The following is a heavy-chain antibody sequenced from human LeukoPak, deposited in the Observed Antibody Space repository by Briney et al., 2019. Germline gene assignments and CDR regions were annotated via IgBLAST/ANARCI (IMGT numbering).Heavy chain of an antibody. Sequence: PGGSLRLSCAASGFTFDDYAMHWVRQAPGKGPMWVSHIDGDGSGADYADSVRGRFTISRDNAKKTLYLQMNSLRAEDTAVYYCATDLYVAYYDILIGSPNALDVWGQGTMVTVSS. V-gene: IGHV3-74*01. D-gene: IGHD3-9*01. CDR2: IDGDGSGA. CDR1: GFTFDDYA. CDR3: ATDLYVAYYDILIGSPNALDV. J-gene: IGHJ3*01.